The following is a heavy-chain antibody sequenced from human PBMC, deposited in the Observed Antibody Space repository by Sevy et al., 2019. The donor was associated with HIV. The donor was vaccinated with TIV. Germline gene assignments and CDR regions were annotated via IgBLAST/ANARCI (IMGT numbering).Heavy chain of an antibody. CDR1: GGTFSSYG. V-gene: IGHV1-69*13. J-gene: IGHJ4*02. CDR3: ARGGGNGWYYFDY. D-gene: IGHD6-19*01. Sequence: ASVKVSCKASGGTFSSYGISWVRQAPGQGLEWMGGIIPILGTVNYAQKFQGRVTITADESMKTAYMELGSLRSEDTGVYYCARGGGNGWYYFDYWGQETLVTVSS. CDR2: IIPILGTV.